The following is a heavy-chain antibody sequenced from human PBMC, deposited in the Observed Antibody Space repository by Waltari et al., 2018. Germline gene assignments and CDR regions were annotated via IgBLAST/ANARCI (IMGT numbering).Heavy chain of an antibody. CDR1: GYSLTELV. V-gene: IGHV1-24*01. Sequence: HVQLVQSGAEVKKPGASVKVSCKVSGYSLTELVMHWVRQAPGKGLEWMGGFDPEEGETIYERKLQGRVTVTEDTSTDTAFMELSSLRSEDTAVYYCHGTGLQPYKYGMDVWGQGTTVTVSS. J-gene: IGHJ6*02. D-gene: IGHD4-4*01. CDR3: HGTGLQPYKYGMDV. CDR2: FDPEEGET.